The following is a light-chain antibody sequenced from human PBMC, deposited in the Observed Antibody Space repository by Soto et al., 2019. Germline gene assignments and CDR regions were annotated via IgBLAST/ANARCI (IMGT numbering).Light chain of an antibody. V-gene: IGLV2-14*01. CDR1: SSDVGGYNY. J-gene: IGLJ1*01. CDR2: DVT. Sequence: QSALTQPASMSGSPGQSITISCTGTSSDVGGYNYVSWYQQHPGKVPKLIIYDVTNRASGVSDRFSASKSGNTASLTISGLQAEDEADYYCSSYTVSITPSVFGTGTKLTVL. CDR3: SSYTVSITPSV.